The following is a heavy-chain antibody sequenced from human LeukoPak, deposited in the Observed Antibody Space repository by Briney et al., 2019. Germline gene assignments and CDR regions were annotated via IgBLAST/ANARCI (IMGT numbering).Heavy chain of an antibody. Sequence: GGSLRLSCAASGFTFSSYSMNWVRQAPGKGLEWVSSINSSSYIYYADSVKGRFTISRDNAKNSLYLQVNSLRAEDTAVYYCARDDFWSGSPPDYWGQGTLVTVSS. CDR2: INSSSYI. V-gene: IGHV3-21*01. CDR1: GFTFSSYS. D-gene: IGHD3-3*01. J-gene: IGHJ4*02. CDR3: ARDDFWSGSPPDY.